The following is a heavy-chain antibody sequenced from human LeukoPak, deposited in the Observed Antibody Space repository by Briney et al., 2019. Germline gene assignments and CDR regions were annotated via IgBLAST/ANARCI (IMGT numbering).Heavy chain of an antibody. CDR1: GFTFSSYS. D-gene: IGHD6-13*01. V-gene: IGHV3-48*02. Sequence: GGSLRLSCAASGFTFSSYSMNWVRQAPGKGLEWVSYISSSSSTIYYADSVKGRFTISRDNAKNSLYLQMNSLRDEDTAVYYCARDQGGSPSTYYGMDVWGQGTTVTVSS. CDR2: ISSSSSTI. CDR3: ARDQGGSPSTYYGMDV. J-gene: IGHJ6*02.